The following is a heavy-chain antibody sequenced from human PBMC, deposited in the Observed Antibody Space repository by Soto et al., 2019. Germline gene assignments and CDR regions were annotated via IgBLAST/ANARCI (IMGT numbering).Heavy chain of an antibody. V-gene: IGHV4-61*01. CDR3: AREVATSTDAFDI. J-gene: IGHJ3*02. Sequence: SETLSLTCTVSGGSVSSGSYYWSWIRQPPGKGLEWIGYIYYSGSTNYNPSLKSRVTISVDTSKNQFSLKLSSVTAVDTAVYYCAREVATSTDAFDIWGQGTMVTVSS. CDR1: GGSVSSGSYY. CDR2: IYYSGST. D-gene: IGHD5-12*01.